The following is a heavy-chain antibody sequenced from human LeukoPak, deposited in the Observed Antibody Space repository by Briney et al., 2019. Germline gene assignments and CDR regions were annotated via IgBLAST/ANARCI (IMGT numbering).Heavy chain of an antibody. D-gene: IGHD3-22*01. J-gene: IGHJ6*03. CDR1: GFTFSSYG. CDR2: IRYDGSNK. V-gene: IGHV3-30*02. CDR3: AKGGYSSGYYISSSYYMDV. Sequence: GGSLRLSWAASGFTFSSYGMHWVRQAPGEGLEWVAFIRYDGSNKYYADSVKGRFTISRDNSKNTLYLQMNSLRAEDTAVYYCAKGGYSSGYYISSSYYMDVWGKGTTVTISS.